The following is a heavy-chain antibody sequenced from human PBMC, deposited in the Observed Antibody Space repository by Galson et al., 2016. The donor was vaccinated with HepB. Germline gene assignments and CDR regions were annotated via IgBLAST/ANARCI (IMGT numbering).Heavy chain of an antibody. CDR3: YVGDYGDAFNRYYYYGMDV. CDR2: IQSDGRTT. V-gene: IGHV3-74*01. D-gene: IGHD4-17*01. J-gene: IGHJ6*02. Sequence: SLRLSCAASGFTFSRYWMHWVRQAPGKGLVWVSRIQSDGRTTGYADSVKGRFTISRDNVKNTLYLQMNSLRAEDTAVYYCYVGDYGDAFNRYYYYGMDVWGQGPTVTVSS. CDR1: GFTFSRYW.